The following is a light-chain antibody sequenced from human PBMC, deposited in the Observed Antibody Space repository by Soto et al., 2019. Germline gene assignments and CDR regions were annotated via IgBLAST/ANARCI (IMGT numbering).Light chain of an antibody. CDR1: QSLVYSDGNTY. Sequence: DTVLTQTPLSSPVTLGQPASISCRSSQSLVYSDGNTYLSWLQQRPGQPPRLLIYQVSNRFSGVPDRSSGSGAGTDFTPKISRVEADDVGVYFCVQFTHFPRTSGHGTKVEI. J-gene: IGKJ1*01. CDR3: VQFTHFPRT. V-gene: IGKV2-24*01. CDR2: QVS.